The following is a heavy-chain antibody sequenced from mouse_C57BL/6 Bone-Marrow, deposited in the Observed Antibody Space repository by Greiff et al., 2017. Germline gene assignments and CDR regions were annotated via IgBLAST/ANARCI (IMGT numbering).Heavy chain of an antibody. CDR3: SSFDGNYFDF. J-gene: IGHJ2*01. D-gene: IGHD2-3*01. Sequence: VQLQQSGAELVRPGASVKLSCTASGFNIKDDYIHWVKQRPEQGLEWIGWIDPEIVDTEYASKLQGKATITSDTSYNTAYLQLSSLTSEDTAVYYYSSFDGNYFDFWGQGTPLTVAS. V-gene: IGHV14-4*01. CDR2: IDPEIVDT. CDR1: GFNIKDDY.